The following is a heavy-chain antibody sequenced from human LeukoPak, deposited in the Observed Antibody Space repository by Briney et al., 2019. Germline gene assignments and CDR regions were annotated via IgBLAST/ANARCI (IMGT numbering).Heavy chain of an antibody. D-gene: IGHD3-16*02. CDR2: MNQDGRER. V-gene: IGHV3-7*01. CDR3: ATGTYRERFYS. CDR1: GFSFINNW. Sequence: PGGSLRLSCAASGFSFINNWMFWVRQAPGKGLEWVATMNQDGRERFYVDSVKGRFTISRDNTKNSLYLQMNSLRAEDTAMYFCATGTYRERFYSWGQGTLVTVSS. J-gene: IGHJ4*02.